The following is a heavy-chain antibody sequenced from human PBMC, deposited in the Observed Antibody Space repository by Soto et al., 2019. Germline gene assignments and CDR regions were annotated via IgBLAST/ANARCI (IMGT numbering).Heavy chain of an antibody. CDR2: ISDDGVNT. CDR3: ARDGLMGVTNLAAD. D-gene: IGHD2-21*02. CDR1: GFTFRSYG. J-gene: IGHJ4*02. V-gene: IGHV3-30*03. Sequence: QVQLVESGGGVVQPGRSLRLSCAASGFTFRSYGMHWVRQAPGKGLEWVAVISDDGVNTYYADSVKGRFTISRDNSKTTLYLQMNSLRAEDTAVYYCARDGLMGVTNLAADWGQGTLVTVSS.